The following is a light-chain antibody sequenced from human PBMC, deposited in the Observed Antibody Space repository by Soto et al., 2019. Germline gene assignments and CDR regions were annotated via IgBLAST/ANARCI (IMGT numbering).Light chain of an antibody. CDR2: DVN. V-gene: IGLV2-11*01. CDR3: CSYAHTSRV. J-gene: IGLJ3*02. Sequence: QSALTQPRSVSGSPGQSVTFSCTGTSGDIGAYNYVSWYQFHPGKAPKMIIYDVNKRPSGVPDRFSGSKSGNTASLTISWLQAEDVADYYCCSYAHTSRVFGGGTKLTVL. CDR1: SGDIGAYNY.